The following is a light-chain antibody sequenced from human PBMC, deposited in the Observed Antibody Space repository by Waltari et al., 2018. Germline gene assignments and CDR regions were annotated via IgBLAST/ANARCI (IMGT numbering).Light chain of an antibody. CDR1: QDITNY. Sequence: DIQMTQSPSSLSASVGDSVTITCRASQDITNYLSWYQQKPGKAPKRLIYVASSLESGVPSRFSGSGSGTEFTLTITSLQPEDFAAYYCLQYNSKPYSFGQGTKVEIK. CDR2: VAS. J-gene: IGKJ2*03. V-gene: IGKV1-17*01. CDR3: LQYNSKPYS.